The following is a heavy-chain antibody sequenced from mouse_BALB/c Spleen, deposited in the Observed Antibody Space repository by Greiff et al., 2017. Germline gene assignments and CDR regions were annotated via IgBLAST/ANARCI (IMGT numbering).Heavy chain of an antibody. V-gene: IGHV14-3*02. J-gene: IGHJ3*01. CDR1: GFNIKDTY. CDR2: IDPANGNT. Sequence: VQLQQSGAELVKPGASVKLSCTASGFNIKDTYMHWVKQRPEQGLEWIGRIDPANGNTKYDPKFQGKANITADTSSNTAYLQLSSLTSEDTAVYYCATDVTYWGQGTLVTVSA. CDR3: ATDVTY.